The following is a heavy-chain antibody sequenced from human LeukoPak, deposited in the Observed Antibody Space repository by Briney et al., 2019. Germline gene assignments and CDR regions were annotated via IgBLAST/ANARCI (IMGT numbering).Heavy chain of an antibody. J-gene: IGHJ5*02. CDR3: ASWVVAATMHWFDP. Sequence: SETLSLTCTLSGGCISSLHGIWMPQPPGKGREGIGYIYYCGNTNYNPSLKSRVPISVDTSKNQFSLKLSSVTAADTAVYYCASWVVAATMHWFDPWGQGTLVTVSS. V-gene: IGHV4-59*11. CDR2: IYYCGNT. CDR1: GGCISSLH. D-gene: IGHD2-15*01.